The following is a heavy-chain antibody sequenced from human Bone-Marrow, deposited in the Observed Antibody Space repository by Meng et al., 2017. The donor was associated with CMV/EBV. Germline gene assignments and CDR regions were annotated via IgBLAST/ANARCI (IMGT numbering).Heavy chain of an antibody. CDR1: GYTFTGYY. Sequence: ASVKGSCKASGYTFTGYYMHWVRQAPGQGLEWMGIINPSGGSTSYAQKFQGRVTMTRDTSTSTVYMELSSLRSEDTAVYYCARISGRYCSSTSCHSGYYYGMDVWGQGTTVTVSS. D-gene: IGHD2-2*01. V-gene: IGHV1-46*01. CDR2: INPSGGST. J-gene: IGHJ6*02. CDR3: ARISGRYCSSTSCHSGYYYGMDV.